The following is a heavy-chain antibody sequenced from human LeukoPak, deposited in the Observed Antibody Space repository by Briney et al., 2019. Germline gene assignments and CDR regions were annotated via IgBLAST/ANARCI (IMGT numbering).Heavy chain of an antibody. J-gene: IGHJ3*02. V-gene: IGHV3-23*01. CDR3: AKDQVISGSEASDI. CDR1: GFIVSTNY. D-gene: IGHD2-21*01. CDR2: ISGSGVGT. Sequence: GGSLRLSCAASGFIVSTNYMNWVRQAPGKGLEWVSAISGSGVGTYYADSVKGRFTISRDNSWNTLYLQMSSLRAEDTAVYYCAKDQVISGSEASDIWGQGTMVTVSS.